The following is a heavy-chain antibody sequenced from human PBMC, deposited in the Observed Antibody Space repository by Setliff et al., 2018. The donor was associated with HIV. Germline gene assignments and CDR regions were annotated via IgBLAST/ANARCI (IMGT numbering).Heavy chain of an antibody. CDR1: GGTFSSYA. CDR3: ARDQTGVAAAAFGGGSAWSDEGFDI. V-gene: IGHV1-69*13. D-gene: IGHD6-13*01. CDR2: IIPMYNIP. Sequence: ASVKVSCKASGGTFSSYAISWVRQAPGQGFEWMGMIIPMYNIPTYAQKFQGRVTFTADESTSTAYMELSSLSSEDTAVYYCARDQTGVAAAAFGGGSAWSDEGFDIWGQGTMVTVSS. J-gene: IGHJ3*02.